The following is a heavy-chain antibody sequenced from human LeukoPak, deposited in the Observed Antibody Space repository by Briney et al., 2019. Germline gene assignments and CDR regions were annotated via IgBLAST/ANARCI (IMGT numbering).Heavy chain of an antibody. D-gene: IGHD6-6*01. Sequence: GGSLRLSCAASGFTVSNNYMTWVRQAPGKGLEWVSVISGSGGSTYCADSVKGRFTISRDNSKNTLYLQMNSLRAEDTAVYYCAKELTIYSSSSWGFDYWGQGTLVTVSS. CDR1: GFTVSNNY. J-gene: IGHJ4*02. CDR2: ISGSGGST. V-gene: IGHV3-23*01. CDR3: AKELTIYSSSSWGFDY.